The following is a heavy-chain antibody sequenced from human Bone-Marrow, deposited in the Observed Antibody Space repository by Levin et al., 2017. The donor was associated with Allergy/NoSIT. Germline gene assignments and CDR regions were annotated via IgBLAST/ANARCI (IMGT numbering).Heavy chain of an antibody. CDR3: ATRGYSGYESDY. Sequence: LSLTCAASGFTFSSYSMNWVRQAPGKGLEWVSSISSSSSYIYYADSVKGRFTISRDNAKNSLYLQMNSLRAEDTAVYYCATRGYSGYESDYWGQGTLVTVSS. D-gene: IGHD5-12*01. J-gene: IGHJ4*02. CDR2: ISSSSSYI. CDR1: GFTFSSYS. V-gene: IGHV3-21*01.